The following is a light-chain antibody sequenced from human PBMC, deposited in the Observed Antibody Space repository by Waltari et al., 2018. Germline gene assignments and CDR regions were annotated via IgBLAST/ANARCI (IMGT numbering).Light chain of an antibody. CDR3: ATWDDRLTGVV. CDR1: NSHLGSNT. CDR2: SND. Sequence: QSVLTQPPSASGTPGQRVTISCSGSNSHLGSNTVNWYQQVPGTAPKLLIYSNDQRPSGVPDRFSGSKSGTSASLAISGLQSEDEADYYCATWDDRLTGVVFGGGTKVTVL. V-gene: IGLV1-44*01. J-gene: IGLJ2*01.